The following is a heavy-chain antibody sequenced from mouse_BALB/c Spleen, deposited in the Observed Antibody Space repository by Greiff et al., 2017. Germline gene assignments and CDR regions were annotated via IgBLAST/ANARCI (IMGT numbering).Heavy chain of an antibody. CDR2: IDPYDSET. CDR1: GYTFTSYW. CDR3: ARDTTVVEYAMDY. D-gene: IGHD1-1*01. J-gene: IGHJ4*01. V-gene: IGHV1-74*01. Sequence: QQSCKASGYTFTSYWMNWVKQRPEQGLEWIGRIDPYDSETHYNQKFKDKAILTVDKSSSTAYMQLSSLTSEDSAVYYCARDTTVVEYAMDYWGQGTSVTVSS.